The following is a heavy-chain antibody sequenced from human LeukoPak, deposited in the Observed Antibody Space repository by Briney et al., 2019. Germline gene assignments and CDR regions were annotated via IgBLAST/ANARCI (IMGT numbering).Heavy chain of an antibody. V-gene: IGHV3-23*01. CDR1: GFTFSTYD. CDR3: AKDNDYYYYMDV. J-gene: IGHJ6*03. Sequence: GGSLRLSYAASGFTFSTYDMSWVRQAPGKGLEWVSAISGSGGSTHYADSVKGRFTISRDNSKNTLYLQMNSLRAEDTAVYYCAKDNDYYYYMDVWGKGTTVTVSS. CDR2: ISGSGGST.